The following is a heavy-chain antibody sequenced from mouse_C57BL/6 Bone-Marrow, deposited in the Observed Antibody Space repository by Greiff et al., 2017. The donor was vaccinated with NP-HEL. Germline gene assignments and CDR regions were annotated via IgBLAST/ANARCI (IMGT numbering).Heavy chain of an antibody. J-gene: IGHJ4*01. Sequence: EVKLQESGGGLVQPGGSLKLSCAASGFTFSDYYMYWVRQTPEKRLEWVAYISNGGGSTYYPDTVKGRFTISRDNAKNTLYLQMSRLKSEDTAMYYCARTPYYYGLYYAMDYWGQGTSVTVSS. CDR1: GFTFSDYY. V-gene: IGHV5-12*01. CDR2: ISNGGGST. D-gene: IGHD1-1*01. CDR3: ARTPYYYGLYYAMDY.